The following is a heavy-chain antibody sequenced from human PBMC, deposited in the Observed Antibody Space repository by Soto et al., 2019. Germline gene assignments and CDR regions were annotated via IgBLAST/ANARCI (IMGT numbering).Heavy chain of an antibody. Sequence: PGESLKISCKGSGYSFTSYLISWVRQMPGKGLEWMGRIDPSDSYTNYSPSFQGHVTISADKSISTAYLQWSSLKASDTAMYYCARSLHDSSGYPAFDIWGQGTMVTVSS. V-gene: IGHV5-10-1*01. CDR1: GYSFTSYL. J-gene: IGHJ3*02. CDR3: ARSLHDSSGYPAFDI. D-gene: IGHD3-22*01. CDR2: IDPSDSYT.